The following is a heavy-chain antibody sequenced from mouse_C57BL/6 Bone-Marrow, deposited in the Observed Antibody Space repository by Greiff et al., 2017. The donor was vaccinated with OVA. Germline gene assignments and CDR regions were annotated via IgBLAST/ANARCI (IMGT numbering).Heavy chain of an antibody. CDR3: AGDGSSSRGLFDY. CDR2: IDPSDSYT. Sequence: QVQLQQPGAELVKPGASVKLSCKASGYTFTSYWMQWVKQRPGQGLEWIGEIDPSDSYTNYNQKFKGKATLTVDKSSSTAYMQLSSLTSEDSAVYYCAGDGSSSRGLFDYWGQGTTLTVSS. J-gene: IGHJ2*01. D-gene: IGHD1-1*01. V-gene: IGHV1-50*01. CDR1: GYTFTSYW.